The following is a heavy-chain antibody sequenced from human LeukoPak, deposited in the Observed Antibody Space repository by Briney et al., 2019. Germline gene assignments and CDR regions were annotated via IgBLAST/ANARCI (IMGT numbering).Heavy chain of an antibody. V-gene: IGHV1-2*06. CDR2: INPNSGGT. CDR1: GYTFTSYD. J-gene: IGHJ4*02. D-gene: IGHD5-24*01. CDR3: ARGGRREMATIDY. Sequence: ASVTVSCKASGYTFTSYDINWVRQATGQGLEWMGRINPNSGGTNYAQKFQGRVTMTRDTSISTAYMELSRLRSDDTAVYYCARGGRREMATIDYWGQGTLVTVSS.